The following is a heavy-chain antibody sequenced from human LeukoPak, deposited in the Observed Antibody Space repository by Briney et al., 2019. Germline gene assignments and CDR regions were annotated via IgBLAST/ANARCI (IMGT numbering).Heavy chain of an antibody. J-gene: IGHJ5*02. V-gene: IGHV3-23*01. Sequence: PGGSLRLSCAASGFAFNNYAMTWVRQAPGKGLEWVSNINDNGGQRHYADSVKGRFTISRDNSKNTLFLQMDSLRAEDTAVYYCAKDGSGSYFNWFDPWGQGTLVTVSS. CDR1: GFAFNNYA. CDR2: INDNGGQR. D-gene: IGHD1-26*01. CDR3: AKDGSGSYFNWFDP.